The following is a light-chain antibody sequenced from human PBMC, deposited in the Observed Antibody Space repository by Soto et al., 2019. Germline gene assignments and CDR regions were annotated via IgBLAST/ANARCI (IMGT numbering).Light chain of an antibody. CDR1: RDIRKD. Sequence: AIQMTQSPSSLSASVGDRVTITCRASRDIRKDLAWYQQKPGKAPQILIYGASTLQTGVASRFSGSGSATDFTLNISSLQPEDSAAYYCLQDYNYPFTFGQGTKVDIK. J-gene: IGKJ2*01. CDR3: LQDYNYPFT. V-gene: IGKV1-6*01. CDR2: GAS.